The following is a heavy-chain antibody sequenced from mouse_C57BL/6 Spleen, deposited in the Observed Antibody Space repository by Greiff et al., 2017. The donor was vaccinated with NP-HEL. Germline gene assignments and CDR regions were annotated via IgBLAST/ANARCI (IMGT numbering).Heavy chain of an antibody. CDR1: GYTFTSYW. CDR2: IDPSDSYT. CDR3: ASHYYGSSSFFDY. D-gene: IGHD1-1*01. J-gene: IGHJ2*01. V-gene: IGHV1-50*01. Sequence: VQLQQSGAELVKPGASVKLSCKASGYTFTSYWMQWVKQRPGQGLEWIGEIDPSDSYTNYNQKFKGKATLTVDTSSSTAYMQLSSLTSEDSAVYYCASHYYGSSSFFDYWGQGTTLTVSS.